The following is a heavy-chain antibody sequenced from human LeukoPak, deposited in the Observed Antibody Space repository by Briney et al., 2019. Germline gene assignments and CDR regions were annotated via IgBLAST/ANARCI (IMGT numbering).Heavy chain of an antibody. CDR2: IYYSGRT. J-gene: IGHJ4*02. CDR3: ARGRTSLDY. V-gene: IGHV4-39*07. D-gene: IGHD2-2*01. Sequence: SETLSLTCTVSGGSISSSSYYWGWIRQPPGKGLEWIGSIYYSGRTYYNPSLKSRFTISVDTSKNQFSLKLSSVTAADTAVYYCARGRTSLDYWGQGTLVTVSS. CDR1: GGSISSSSYY.